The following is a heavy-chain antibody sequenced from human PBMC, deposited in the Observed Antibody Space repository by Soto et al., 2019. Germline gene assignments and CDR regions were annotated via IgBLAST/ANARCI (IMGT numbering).Heavy chain of an antibody. J-gene: IGHJ1*01. V-gene: IGHV3-21*01. CDR3: ARDPLYDSSGYAFQH. D-gene: IGHD3-22*01. Sequence: EVQLVESGGGLVKPGGSLRLSCAASGFTFSSYSMNWVRQAPGKGLEWVSSISSSSSYIYYADSVKGRFTISRDNAKNSLYLPMNSLRAEDTAVYYCARDPLYDSSGYAFQHWGQGTLVTVSS. CDR1: GFTFSSYS. CDR2: ISSSSSYI.